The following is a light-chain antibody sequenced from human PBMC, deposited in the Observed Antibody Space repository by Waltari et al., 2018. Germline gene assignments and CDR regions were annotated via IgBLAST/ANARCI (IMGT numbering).Light chain of an antibody. V-gene: IGKV1-39*01. CDR3: QQYSKWPLT. CDR1: ENIFTY. J-gene: IGKJ4*01. Sequence: DIQMTQSPSSLAASVGDRVTLSCRASENIFTYLNWYQQKQGKAPKLLIFGASGMQARVPARFRGEGSGTDFTLTISSLQSEDFAVYYCQQYSKWPLTFGGGTKVEIK. CDR2: GAS.